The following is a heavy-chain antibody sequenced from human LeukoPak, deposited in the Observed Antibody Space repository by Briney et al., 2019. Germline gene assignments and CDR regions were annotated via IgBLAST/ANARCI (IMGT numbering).Heavy chain of an antibody. CDR3: ARHYGRGSLKANYYYYGMDV. CDR2: IYYSGST. D-gene: IGHD2-15*01. Sequence: PSETLSLTCTVSGGSISSSSYYWGWIRQPPGKGLEWIGSIYYSGSTYYNPSLKSRVTISVDTSKNQFSLKLSSVTAADTAVYYCARHYGRGSLKANYYYYGMDVWGQGTTVTVSS. J-gene: IGHJ6*02. V-gene: IGHV4-39*01. CDR1: GGSISSSSYY.